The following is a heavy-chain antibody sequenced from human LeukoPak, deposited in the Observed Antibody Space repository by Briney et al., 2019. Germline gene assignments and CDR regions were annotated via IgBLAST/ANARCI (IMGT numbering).Heavy chain of an antibody. CDR3: ARASSTSCYDY. Sequence: GGSLRLSCAASGFTFSSYAMHWVRQAPGKGLEWVAVISYDGSNKYYADSVKGRFTISRDNSKNTLYLQMNSLRAEDTAVYYCARASSTSCYDYWGQETLVTVSS. CDR2: ISYDGSNK. CDR1: GFTFSSYA. D-gene: IGHD2-2*01. V-gene: IGHV3-30-3*01. J-gene: IGHJ4*02.